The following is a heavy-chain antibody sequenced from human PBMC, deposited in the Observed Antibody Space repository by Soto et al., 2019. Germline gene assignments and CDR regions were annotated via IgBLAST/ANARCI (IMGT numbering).Heavy chain of an antibody. Sequence: GGSLRLSCAASGFTFSSFWMHWVRQAPGEGLVWVSRINGDGSGTNYADFVEGRFTISRDNAKNTLYLQMSSLRAEDTAVYYCIRDYGEPGSTNAFDIWGQGTVVTVSS. CDR1: GFTFSSFW. J-gene: IGHJ3*02. CDR2: INGDGSGT. V-gene: IGHV3-74*01. CDR3: IRDYGEPGSTNAFDI. D-gene: IGHD1-26*01.